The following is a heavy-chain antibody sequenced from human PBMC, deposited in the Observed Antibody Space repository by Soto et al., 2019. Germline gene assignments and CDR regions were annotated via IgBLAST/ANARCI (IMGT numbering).Heavy chain of an antibody. J-gene: IGHJ6*02. CDR1: GFTFSSYG. CDR3: AREKLLWFGPPTHGYYYGMDV. D-gene: IGHD3-10*01. CDR2: IWYDGSNK. V-gene: IGHV3-33*01. Sequence: QVQLVESGGGVVQPGRSLRLSCAASGFTFSSYGMHWVRQAPGKGLEWVAVIWYDGSNKYYADSVKGRFTISRDNSKNTLYLQMNSLRAEDTAVYYCAREKLLWFGPPTHGYYYGMDVWGQGTTLTVSS.